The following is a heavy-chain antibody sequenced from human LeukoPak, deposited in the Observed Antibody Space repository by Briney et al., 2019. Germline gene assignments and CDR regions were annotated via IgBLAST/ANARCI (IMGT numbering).Heavy chain of an antibody. D-gene: IGHD5-12*01. CDR1: GFNFSRYA. Sequence: GRSLRLSCAASGFNFSRYAMHWVRQAPGKGLEWVAVISPDGSMKEYADSVKGRFTGSSDNSKNTLYLQMSSLRAEDTSLYYCARGNLYIVATIEDYWGQGTLVTVSS. CDR3: ARGNLYIVATIEDY. V-gene: IGHV3-30-3*01. CDR2: ISPDGSMK. J-gene: IGHJ4*02.